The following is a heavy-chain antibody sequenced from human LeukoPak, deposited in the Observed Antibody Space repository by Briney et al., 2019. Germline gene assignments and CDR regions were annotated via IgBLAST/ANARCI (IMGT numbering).Heavy chain of an antibody. CDR2: ISGSGGST. CDR1: GFTFTTYS. Sequence: PGGSLRLSCAASGFTFTTYSMNWVRQAPGKGLEWVSAISGSGGSTYYADSVKGRFTISRDNSKNTLYLQMNSLRAEDTAVYYCARVWNRDKDAFDIWGQGTMVTVSS. J-gene: IGHJ3*02. CDR3: ARVWNRDKDAFDI. V-gene: IGHV3-23*01. D-gene: IGHD1-1*01.